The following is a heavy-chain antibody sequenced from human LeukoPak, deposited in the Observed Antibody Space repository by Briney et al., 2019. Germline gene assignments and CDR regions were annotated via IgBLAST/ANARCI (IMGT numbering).Heavy chain of an antibody. CDR3: ARDFSGYDHNFDY. Sequence: GRSLGLSCAASGFTFSSYGMNWVRQAPGKGLEWVSFISSSSSYIYYADSVKGRFTISRDNTKKSLCLQMNSLRAEDTAVYYCARDFSGYDHNFDYWGQGTLVTVSS. CDR1: GFTFSSYG. D-gene: IGHD5-12*01. V-gene: IGHV3-21*01. CDR2: ISSSSSYI. J-gene: IGHJ4*02.